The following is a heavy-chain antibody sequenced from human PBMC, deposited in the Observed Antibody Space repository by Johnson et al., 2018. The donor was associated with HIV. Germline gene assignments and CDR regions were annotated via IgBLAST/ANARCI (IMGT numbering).Heavy chain of an antibody. CDR1: GFTFDDYG. Sequence: VQLVESGGGVVQPGRSLRLSCVGSGFTFDDYGMYWVRQAPGKGLEWVAFIRYDGSNKYYADSVKGRFTIPRANSKNTLYLQMNGLRAEDTAVYYCASLINYNFWSGYSVSDAFDIWGQGTMVTVSS. V-gene: IGHV3-30*02. J-gene: IGHJ3*02. CDR3: ASLINYNFWSGYSVSDAFDI. D-gene: IGHD3-3*01. CDR2: IRYDGSNK.